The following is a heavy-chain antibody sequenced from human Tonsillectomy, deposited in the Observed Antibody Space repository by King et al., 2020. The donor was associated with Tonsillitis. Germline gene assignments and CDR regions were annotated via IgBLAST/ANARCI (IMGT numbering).Heavy chain of an antibody. CDR2: ISGSGGTT. CDR1: GFAFTNFG. CDR3: AKRLYGHYCFDI. Sequence: VQLVESGGGLVQPGGSLRLSCAASGFAFTNFGMNWVRQAPGKGLEWLSSISGSGGTTHYADSVKGRFTISRDNSKTVLYLEMRTLRADDTALYYCAKRLYGHYCFDIWGQGTMVTVSS. D-gene: IGHD2-8*01. V-gene: IGHV3-23*04. J-gene: IGHJ3*02.